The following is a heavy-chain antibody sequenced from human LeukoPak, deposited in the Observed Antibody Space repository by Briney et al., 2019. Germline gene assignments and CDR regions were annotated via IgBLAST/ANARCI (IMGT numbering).Heavy chain of an antibody. J-gene: IGHJ5*02. CDR3: ARFSGSSLTHNWFDP. V-gene: IGHV5-51*01. CDR1: GYGFADYR. Sequence: GESLKISCQGSGYGFADYRIGWVRQMPGKGLDWMGIIYPGDSQTKYSPSFQDQVTISADKSISTAYLQWSSLKASDTAMYFCARFSGSSLTHNWFDPWGQGTLVTVPS. D-gene: IGHD6-6*01. CDR2: IYPGDSQT.